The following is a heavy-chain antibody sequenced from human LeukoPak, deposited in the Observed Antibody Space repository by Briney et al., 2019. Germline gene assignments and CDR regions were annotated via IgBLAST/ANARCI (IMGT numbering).Heavy chain of an antibody. J-gene: IGHJ4*02. CDR2: ISAYNGNT. D-gene: IGHD3-16*01. CDR3: ARDMITFGGALFDY. CDR1: GYTFTNYG. Sequence: ASVKVSCKASGYTFTNYGISWVRQAPGQGLEWMGWISAYNGNTNYAQKLQGRVTMTTDTSTSTAYMELRSLRSDDTAVYYCARDMITFGGALFDYWGQGTLVTVSS. V-gene: IGHV1-18*01.